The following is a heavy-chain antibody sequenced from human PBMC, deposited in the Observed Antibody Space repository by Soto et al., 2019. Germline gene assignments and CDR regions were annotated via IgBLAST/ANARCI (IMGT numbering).Heavy chain of an antibody. J-gene: IGHJ4*02. D-gene: IGHD2-8*01. Sequence: QVQLVQSGAEVKKPGSSVKVSCKASGGTFSSYTISWVRQAPGQGLEWMGRIIPILGIANYAQKFPGRVTSNANKATSTAYRALSTLRTEDTAVYYWADGKWPLDYWGQGTLVTVSS. CDR1: GGTFSSYT. CDR2: IIPILGIA. CDR3: ADGKWPLDY. V-gene: IGHV1-69*02.